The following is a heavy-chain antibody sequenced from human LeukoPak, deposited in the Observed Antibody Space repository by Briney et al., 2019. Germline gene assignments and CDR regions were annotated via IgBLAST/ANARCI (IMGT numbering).Heavy chain of an antibody. Sequence: SETLSLTCTVSGGSISSYYWSWTRQPPGKGLEWIGYIYYSGSTNYNPSLKSRVTISVDTSKNQFSLKLSSVTAADTAVYYCARIPSSKVKYFEYWGQGTLVTVSS. V-gene: IGHV4-59*01. CDR2: IYYSGST. CDR3: ARIPSSKVKYFEY. J-gene: IGHJ4*02. D-gene: IGHD2-2*01. CDR1: GGSISSYY.